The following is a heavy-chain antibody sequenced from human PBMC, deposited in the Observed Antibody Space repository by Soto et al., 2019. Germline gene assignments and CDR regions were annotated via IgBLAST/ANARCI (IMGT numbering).Heavy chain of an antibody. V-gene: IGHV1-69*01. CDR1: GGTFSSYA. CDR2: IIPIFGTA. J-gene: IGHJ6*02. D-gene: IGHD6-13*01. Sequence: QVQLVQSGAEVKKPGSSVKVSCKASGGTFSSYAISWVRQAPGQGLEWMGGIIPIFGTANYAQKFQGRVTITADESTSTAYEQLSSLRSDDKAVYYCARDSWSIAAAGTHYYCGMDVWGQGTTVTVSS. CDR3: ARDSWSIAAAGTHYYCGMDV.